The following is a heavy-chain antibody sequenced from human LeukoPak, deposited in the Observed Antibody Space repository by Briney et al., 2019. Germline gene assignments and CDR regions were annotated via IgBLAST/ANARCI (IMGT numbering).Heavy chain of an antibody. V-gene: IGHV1-69*04. Sequence: SVKVSCKASGDTFSSYAISWVRQAPGQGLEWMGRIIPILGIANYAQKFQGRVTITADKSTSTAYMELSSLRSEDTAVYYCARDQYYYDSEGTNWFDPWGQGTLVTVSS. CDR2: IIPILGIA. D-gene: IGHD3-22*01. CDR1: GDTFSSYA. CDR3: ARDQYYYDSEGTNWFDP. J-gene: IGHJ5*02.